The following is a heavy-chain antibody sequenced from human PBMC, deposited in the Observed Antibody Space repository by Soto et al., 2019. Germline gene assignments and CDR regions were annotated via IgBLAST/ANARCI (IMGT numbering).Heavy chain of an antibody. J-gene: IGHJ4*02. CDR3: AKDGVAVAGD. CDR1: GFTFSSYW. CDR2: MNQDGSEK. D-gene: IGHD6-19*01. V-gene: IGHV3-7*01. Sequence: EVQLVESGGGLVRPGGSLRLSCAASGFTFSSYWMSWVRQAPGKGLEWVANMNQDGSEKYYVDSVEGRFTISRDNAKNSLYLQMNSLRAEDTAVYYCAKDGVAVAGDWGQGTLVTVSS.